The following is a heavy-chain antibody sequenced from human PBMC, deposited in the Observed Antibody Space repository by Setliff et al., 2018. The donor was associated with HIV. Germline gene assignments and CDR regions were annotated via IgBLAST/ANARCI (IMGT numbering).Heavy chain of an antibody. Sequence: ASVKVSCKASGYTFTNYDINWVRQATGQGLEWMGWMNPNSGNTGYAQKFQGRITMTRNTAISTAYMELSSLRSEDTAVYYCARDPEAYDYVWGSYRYTGKFDYWGQGTLVTVSS. CDR3: ARDPEAYDYVWGSYRYTGKFDY. V-gene: IGHV1-8*01. CDR1: GYTFTNYD. D-gene: IGHD3-16*02. CDR2: MNPNSGNT. J-gene: IGHJ4*02.